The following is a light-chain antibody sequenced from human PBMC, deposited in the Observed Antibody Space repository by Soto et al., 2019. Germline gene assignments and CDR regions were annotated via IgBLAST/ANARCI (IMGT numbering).Light chain of an antibody. CDR1: QGISNY. V-gene: IGKV1-27*01. Sequence: DIQMTQSPSSLSASVGDRATITCRASQGISNYLAWYQQKPGKAPKLLMYAASTLPSGDPSRLSGRGSGTDFTLTISSLQPEDVATYYCQQYNSVPWTFGQGTKVEIK. CDR2: AAS. J-gene: IGKJ1*01. CDR3: QQYNSVPWT.